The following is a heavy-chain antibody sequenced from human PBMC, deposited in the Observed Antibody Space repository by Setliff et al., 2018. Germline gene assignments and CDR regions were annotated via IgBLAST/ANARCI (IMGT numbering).Heavy chain of an antibody. CDR2: IHHSGST. D-gene: IGHD3-22*01. J-gene: IGHJ3*02. CDR3: ARTFYYDVSDYSGDAFDI. Sequence: SETLSLTCAVYGESFSDYYWSWIRQPPGKGLEWIGEIHHSGSTNYNPSLKSRVTISVDTSKNQFSLKLSSVTAADTAVYYCARTFYYDVSDYSGDAFDIWGQGTLVT. V-gene: IGHV4-34*01. CDR1: GESFSDYY.